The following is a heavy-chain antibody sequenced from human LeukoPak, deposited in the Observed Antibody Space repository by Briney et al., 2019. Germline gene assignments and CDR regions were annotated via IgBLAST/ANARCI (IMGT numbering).Heavy chain of an antibody. CDR1: GGTFSSYA. CDR3: ARVGSFVFGYSYGSSAFDI. Sequence: ASVKVSCKASGGTFSSYAISWVRQAPGQGLEWMGGIIPIFGTANYAQKFQGRVTITTDESTSTAYMELSSLRSEDTAVYYCARVGSFVFGYSYGSSAFDIWGRGTMVTVSS. V-gene: IGHV1-69*05. J-gene: IGHJ3*02. CDR2: IIPIFGTA. D-gene: IGHD5-18*01.